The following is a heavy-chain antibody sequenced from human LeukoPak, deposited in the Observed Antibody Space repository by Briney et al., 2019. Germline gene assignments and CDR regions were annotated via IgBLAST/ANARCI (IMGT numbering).Heavy chain of an antibody. Sequence: SETPSLTCTVSGGSISSYYWSWIRQPPGKGLEWIGYIYYSGSTNYNPSLKSRVTISVDTSKNQFSLKLSSVTAADTAVYYCARGRYSSSWLDYWGQGTLVTVSS. CDR1: GGSISSYY. CDR2: IYYSGST. V-gene: IGHV4-59*01. J-gene: IGHJ4*02. CDR3: ARGRYSSSWLDY. D-gene: IGHD6-13*01.